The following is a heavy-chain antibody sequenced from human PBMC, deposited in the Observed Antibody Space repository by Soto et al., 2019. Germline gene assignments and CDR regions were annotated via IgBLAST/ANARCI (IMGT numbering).Heavy chain of an antibody. CDR3: ARVLYSSGWYVDY. J-gene: IGHJ4*02. CDR1: GFTFSSYG. Sequence: QVQLVESGGGVVQPGRSLRLSCAASGFTFSSYGMHWVRQAPGKGLEWVAVIWYDGSNKYYADSVKGRFTISRDNSKNTLYLQMNSLRAEDTAVYYCARVLYSSGWYVDYWGQGTLVTVSS. D-gene: IGHD6-19*01. V-gene: IGHV3-33*01. CDR2: IWYDGSNK.